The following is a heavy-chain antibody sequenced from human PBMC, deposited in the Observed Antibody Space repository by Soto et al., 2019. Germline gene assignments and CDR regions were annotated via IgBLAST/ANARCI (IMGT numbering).Heavy chain of an antibody. CDR2: ISVYNGNT. Sequence: QVQLIQSGTEVKKPGASVKVSCKASGYTFTSDGISWVRQAPGQGLEWMGWISVYNGNTNYAQKLQGRDTMTTDPSTSTAYMELRTLRSDDTAVYYCARDNEYRFDPWGQGTLVTVSS. CDR3: ARDNEYRFDP. D-gene: IGHD2-2*01. J-gene: IGHJ5*02. CDR1: GYTFTSDG. V-gene: IGHV1-18*04.